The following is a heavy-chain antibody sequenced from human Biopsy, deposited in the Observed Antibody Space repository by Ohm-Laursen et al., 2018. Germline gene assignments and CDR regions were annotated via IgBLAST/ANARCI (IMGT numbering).Heavy chain of an antibody. J-gene: IGHJ6*02. CDR3: AFIVEPIATGEKDYYHYFGLDV. V-gene: IGHV1-69*06. Sequence: SSVKVSCKASGGSFKNYAVNWVRQAPGQGLEWAGGIIPMFPTTNYAQKFQGRVTITADKFRSTAYMEMNSLSSEDTAIYYCAFIVEPIATGEKDYYHYFGLDVWGQGTTVSVSS. CDR1: GGSFKNYA. D-gene: IGHD2-21*01. CDR2: IIPMFPTT.